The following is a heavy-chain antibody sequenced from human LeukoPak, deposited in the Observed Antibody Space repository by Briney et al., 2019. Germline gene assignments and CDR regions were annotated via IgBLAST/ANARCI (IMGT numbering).Heavy chain of an antibody. J-gene: IGHJ4*02. V-gene: IGHV3-23*01. CDR1: GFTFNSYA. Sequence: GGSLRLSCAASGFTFNSYAMYWVRPAPGKGLEWVSGIFGSGGSAHYADSVKGRFTIFRDNSKNTVYLQMGSLRVEDTAVYYCGKTTTGYSSGRYPGWPVDYWGQGTLVTVSS. CDR2: IFGSGGSA. CDR3: GKTTTGYSSGRYPGWPVDY. D-gene: IGHD6-19*01.